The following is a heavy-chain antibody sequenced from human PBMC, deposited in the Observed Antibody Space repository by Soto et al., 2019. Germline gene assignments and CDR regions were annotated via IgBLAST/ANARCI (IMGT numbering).Heavy chain of an antibody. Sequence: EVQLVESGGDLGQPGRSLRLSCAASGFTFDDYAMHWVRQAPGKGLEWVSGISWNSGNKGYADSVKGRFTISRDNAKKFLYLEMNSLRAEDTALYYCAKEAGLVRFFDWLSNGLDVWGQGTAVTVS. CDR2: ISWNSGNK. CDR1: GFTFDDYA. D-gene: IGHD3-9*01. CDR3: AKEAGLVRFFDWLSNGLDV. V-gene: IGHV3-9*01. J-gene: IGHJ6*02.